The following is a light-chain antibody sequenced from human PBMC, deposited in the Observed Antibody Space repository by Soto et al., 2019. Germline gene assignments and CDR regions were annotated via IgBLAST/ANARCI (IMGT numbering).Light chain of an antibody. J-gene: IGKJ4*01. CDR1: QDISSW. Sequence: DIQTTQSPSSVSASVGDRVTITCRASQDISSWLAWYQQKPGNAPKVLIFAASTLQRGVPSRFSGSGSGTDFTLTISSLQPEDFATYFCQQADSFPLTFGGGTKV. V-gene: IGKV1-12*01. CDR2: AAS. CDR3: QQADSFPLT.